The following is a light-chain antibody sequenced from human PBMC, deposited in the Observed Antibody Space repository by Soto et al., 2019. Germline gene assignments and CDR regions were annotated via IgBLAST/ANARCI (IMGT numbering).Light chain of an antibody. V-gene: IGKV3-20*01. Sequence: EIVLTQSPGTLSLSPGERATLSCRASQSVSSSYFAWYQQKPDQAPRLLIYGASSRATGIPDRFSGSGSGTDFTLTISRLEPEDFAVYYCQQYGSAPYTFGQGTKLEI. CDR3: QQYGSAPYT. CDR1: QSVSSSY. CDR2: GAS. J-gene: IGKJ2*01.